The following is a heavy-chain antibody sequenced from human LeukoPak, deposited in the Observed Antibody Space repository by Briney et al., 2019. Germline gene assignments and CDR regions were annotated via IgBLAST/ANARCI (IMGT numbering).Heavy chain of an antibody. CDR1: GFTFSSYW. J-gene: IGHJ4*02. D-gene: IGHD2-21*01. CDR2: IASDGSST. V-gene: IGHV3-74*01. CDR3: ARGRPHGDDY. Sequence: GGSLRLSCAASGFTFSSYWMNWVRQAPGKGLVWVSRIASDGSSTTYADSVKGRFSISRDNAKNTLYLQMNSLRVEDTAVYYCARGRPHGDDYWGQGTLVTVSS.